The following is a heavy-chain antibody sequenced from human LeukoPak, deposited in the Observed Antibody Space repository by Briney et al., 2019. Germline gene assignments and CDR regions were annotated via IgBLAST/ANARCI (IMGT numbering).Heavy chain of an antibody. CDR1: GYTLTELS. D-gene: IGHD6-19*01. CDR2: FDPEDGET. Sequence: ASVKVSCKVSGYTLTELSMHWVRQAPGKGLEWMGGFDPEDGETIYAQKFQGRVTMTEDTSTDTAYMELSGLRSEDTAVYYCATDPQQWLSRGYFQHWGQGTLVTVSS. CDR3: ATDPQQWLSRGYFQH. J-gene: IGHJ1*01. V-gene: IGHV1-24*01.